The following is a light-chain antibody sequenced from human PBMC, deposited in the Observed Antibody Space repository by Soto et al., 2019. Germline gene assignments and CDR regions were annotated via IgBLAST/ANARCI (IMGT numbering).Light chain of an antibody. CDR1: SSDIGGYNY. CDR3: SSYTSASAFVL. V-gene: IGLV2-14*03. Sequence: QPVLTQPASVSGSPGQSITISCTGTSSDIGGYNYVSWYQQHPGKAPKLVIYDVSHRPSGISNRFSGSKSANTASLTVSGLQAEDEADYYCSSYTSASAFVLFGGGTKLTVL. J-gene: IGLJ2*01. CDR2: DVS.